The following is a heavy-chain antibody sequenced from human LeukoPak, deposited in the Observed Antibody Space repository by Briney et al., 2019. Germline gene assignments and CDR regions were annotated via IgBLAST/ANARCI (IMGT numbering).Heavy chain of an antibody. CDR3: VRSRSYCSGGSCYGGGYYYYYMDV. CDR2: IYYSGST. Sequence: SETLSLTCTVSGGSISSYYWSWIRQPPGKGLEWIGYIYYSGSTNYNPSLKSRVTISVDTSKNQFSLKLSSVTAADTAVYYCVRSRSYCSGGSCYGGGYYYYYMDVWGKGTTVTVSS. CDR1: GGSISSYY. J-gene: IGHJ6*03. D-gene: IGHD2-15*01. V-gene: IGHV4-59*01.